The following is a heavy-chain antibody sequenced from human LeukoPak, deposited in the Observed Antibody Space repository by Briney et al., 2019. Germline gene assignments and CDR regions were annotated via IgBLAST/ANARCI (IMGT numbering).Heavy chain of an antibody. Sequence: GGSLRLSCAASGFTVSSNYMSWVRQAPGKGLEWVSVIYSGGSTYYADSVKGRFTISRHNSKNTLYLQMNSLRAEDTAVYYCARDGDHDSSRYNYYYYGMDVWGQGTTVTVSS. J-gene: IGHJ6*02. D-gene: IGHD3-9*01. CDR2: IYSGGST. V-gene: IGHV3-53*01. CDR1: GFTVSSNY. CDR3: ARDGDHDSSRYNYYYYGMDV.